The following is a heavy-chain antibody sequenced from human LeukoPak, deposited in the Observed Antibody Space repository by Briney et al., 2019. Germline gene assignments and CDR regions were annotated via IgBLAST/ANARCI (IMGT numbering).Heavy chain of an antibody. V-gene: IGHV4-39*01. CDR2: IYYSGST. D-gene: IGHD3-22*01. J-gene: IGHJ4*02. CDR3: ARHGSYYYTSRGYYLFDY. CDR1: GGSISSSSYY. Sequence: SETLSLTCTVSGGSISSSSYYWGWIRQPPGKGLEWIGSIYYSGSTYYNPSLKSRVTISVDTSKNQFSLKLSSVTAADTAVYYYARHGSYYYTSRGYYLFDYWGQGTRVTVSS.